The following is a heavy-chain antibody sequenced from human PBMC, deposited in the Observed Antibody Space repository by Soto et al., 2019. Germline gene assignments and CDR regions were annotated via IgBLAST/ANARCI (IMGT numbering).Heavy chain of an antibody. CDR1: GINYNTYA. V-gene: IGHV1-3*01. Sequence: QVQLVQSGAEMKKPGATVKLSCKTSGINYNTYAIHWVRQAPGQGLEWMGWITAGNGYTRYSQNFQGRVTLTRDTSASKVYMDLDSLKSEDTGVYYCARAISGYVTWGQGTLVTVSS. CDR2: ITAGNGYT. D-gene: IGHD5-12*01. CDR3: ARAISGYVT. J-gene: IGHJ4*02.